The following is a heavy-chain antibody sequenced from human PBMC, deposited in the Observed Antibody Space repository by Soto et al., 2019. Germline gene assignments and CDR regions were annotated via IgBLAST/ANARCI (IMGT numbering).Heavy chain of an antibody. CDR3: TRVGGGAWIDY. D-gene: IGHD2-21*01. J-gene: IGHJ4*02. CDR2: IYHTGST. Sequence: QVQLQESGPGLVKPSGTLSLTCAVSGDSVSNTKWWSWVRQPPGKGLEWIGEIYHTGSTNYNPSLRSRVTISIDKSKNHFSLELSSVTAADTAVYYFTRVGGGAWIDYWGQGTLVTVSS. V-gene: IGHV4-4*02. CDR1: GDSVSNTKW.